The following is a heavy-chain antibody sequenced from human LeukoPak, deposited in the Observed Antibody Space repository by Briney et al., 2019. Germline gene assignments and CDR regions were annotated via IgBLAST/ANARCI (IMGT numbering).Heavy chain of an antibody. D-gene: IGHD1-26*01. V-gene: IGHV1-18*01. J-gene: IGHJ5*02. Sequence: ASVKVSCKASGYTFTSYGISWVRQAPGQGLEWMGWISAYNGNTNYAQKLQGRVTMTTDTSTSTAYMELRGLRSDDTAVYYCARVHSGRHSNWFDPWGQGTLVTVSS. CDR2: ISAYNGNT. CDR3: ARVHSGRHSNWFDP. CDR1: GYTFTSYG.